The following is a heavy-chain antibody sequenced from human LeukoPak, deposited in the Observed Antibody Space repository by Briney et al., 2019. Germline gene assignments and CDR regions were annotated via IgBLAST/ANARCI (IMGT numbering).Heavy chain of an antibody. Sequence: SETLSLTCTVSDGSISSYYWSWVRQPPGKGLEWIGYIYYSGSPNYNPSLKSRVTISVDTSKNQFSLKLSSVTAADTAVYYCARYSLYDYVWGSHRQTFAFDYWGQGSLVTVSS. CDR3: ARYSLYDYVWGSHRQTFAFDY. V-gene: IGHV4-59*01. D-gene: IGHD3-16*02. J-gene: IGHJ4*02. CDR2: IYYSGSP. CDR1: DGSISSYY.